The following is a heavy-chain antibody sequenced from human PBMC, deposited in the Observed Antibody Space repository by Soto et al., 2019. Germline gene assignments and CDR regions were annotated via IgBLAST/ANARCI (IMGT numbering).Heavy chain of an antibody. CDR1: GFTVSSNY. D-gene: IGHD3-10*01. V-gene: IGHV3-66*01. J-gene: IGHJ6*03. CDR2: IYSGGST. CDR3: ARGAYYYGSGRPYYMDV. Sequence: EVQLVESGGGLVQPGGSLRLSCAASGFTVSSNYMSWVRQAPGKGLEWVSVIYSGGSTYYADSVKGRFTISRDNSKNTLYLQMNRLRAEDTAVYYCARGAYYYGSGRPYYMDVWGKGTTVTVSS.